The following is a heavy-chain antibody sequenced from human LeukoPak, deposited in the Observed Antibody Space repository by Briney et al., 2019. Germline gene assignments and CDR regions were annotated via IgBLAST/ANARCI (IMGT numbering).Heavy chain of an antibody. D-gene: IGHD6-19*01. Sequence: SQTLSLTCAISGDSVSSNSAAWNWIRQSPSRGLEWLGRTYYRSKWYNDYAVSVKSRITINPDTSKNQSSLQLNSVTPEDTAVYYCARDKAVAGTGGYWYNWFDPWGQGTLVTVSS. V-gene: IGHV6-1*01. CDR1: GDSVSSNSAA. CDR2: TYYRSKWYN. CDR3: ARDKAVAGTGGYWYNWFDP. J-gene: IGHJ5*02.